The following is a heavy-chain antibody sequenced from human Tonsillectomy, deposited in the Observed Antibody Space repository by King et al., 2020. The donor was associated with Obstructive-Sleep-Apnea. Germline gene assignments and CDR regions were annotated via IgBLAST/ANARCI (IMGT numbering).Heavy chain of an antibody. D-gene: IGHD3-10*01. CDR1: GGSISSYY. V-gene: IGHV4-59*01. Sequence: VQLQESGPGLVKPSETLSLTCTVSGGSISSYYLSWSRQPPGKGLEWIGYIYYSGSTNYNPSLKSRVTISVDTSKNQISLKLSSVTAADTAVYYCAGKYGSGSYGYYYYYGMDVWGQGTTVTVSS. CDR2: IYYSGST. CDR3: AGKYGSGSYGYYYYYGMDV. J-gene: IGHJ6*02.